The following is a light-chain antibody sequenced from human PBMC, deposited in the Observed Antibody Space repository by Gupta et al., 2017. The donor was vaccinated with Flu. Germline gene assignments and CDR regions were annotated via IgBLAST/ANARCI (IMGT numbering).Light chain of an antibody. CDR2: KTS. CDR1: QSINMW. Sequence: DIQMTHPPSTLSASVGDEVTITCRASQSINMWLAWFQQKPGKTPRLLIYKTSTLQSGVPSHFSGSGSGTDFTLTIRSLRPEDVATYYCQQYMSYPCTFGQGTKVEI. V-gene: IGKV1-5*03. CDR3: QQYMSYPCT. J-gene: IGKJ1*01.